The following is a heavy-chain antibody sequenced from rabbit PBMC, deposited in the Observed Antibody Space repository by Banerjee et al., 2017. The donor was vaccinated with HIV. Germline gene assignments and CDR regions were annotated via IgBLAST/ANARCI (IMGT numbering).Heavy chain of an antibody. CDR3: ARDDAGVIGAGLNL. V-gene: IGHV1S45*01. Sequence: QEQLEESGGDLVKPEGSLTLTCTASGFSFNNNYVMCWVRQAPGKGLEWIACIYAGSSGSTQYANWAKGRFTISKISSTTVTLQMTSLTAADTATYFCARDDAGVIGAGLNLWGQGTLVTVS. D-gene: IGHD4-2*01. J-gene: IGHJ4*01. CDR1: GFSFNNNYV. CDR2: IYAGSSGST.